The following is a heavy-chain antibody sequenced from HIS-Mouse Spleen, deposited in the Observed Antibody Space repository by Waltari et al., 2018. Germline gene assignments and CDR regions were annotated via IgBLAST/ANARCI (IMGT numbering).Heavy chain of an antibody. D-gene: IGHD6-13*01. J-gene: IGHJ2*01. CDR1: RGSISSSSYY. CDR2: IYYSGST. CDR3: AREIPYSSSWYDWYFDL. V-gene: IGHV4-39*07. Sequence: QLQLQAPGPGLVKPSETLSLTCPVSRGSISSSSYYWGWIRQPPGKGLEWIGSIYYSGSTYYNPSLKSRVTISVDTSKNQFSLKLSSVTAADTAVYYCAREIPYSSSWYDWYFDLWGRGTLVTVSS.